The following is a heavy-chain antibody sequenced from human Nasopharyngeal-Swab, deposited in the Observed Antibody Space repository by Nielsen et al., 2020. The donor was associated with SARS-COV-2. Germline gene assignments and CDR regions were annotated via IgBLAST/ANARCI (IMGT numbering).Heavy chain of an antibody. CDR3: AKEEIAAAPYDAFDI. CDR2: ISSDGSNK. V-gene: IGHV3-30*18. Sequence: GGSLRLSCAASGFTFSSYGMHWVRQAPGKGLEWVAVISSDGSNKYYADSVKGRFTISRDNSKNTLYLQMNSLRAEDTAVYYCAKEEIAAAPYDAFDIWGQGTMVTVSS. D-gene: IGHD6-13*01. J-gene: IGHJ3*02. CDR1: GFTFSSYG.